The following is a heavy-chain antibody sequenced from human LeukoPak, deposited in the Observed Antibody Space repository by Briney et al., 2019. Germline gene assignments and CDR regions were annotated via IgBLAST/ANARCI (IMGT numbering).Heavy chain of an antibody. Sequence: SETLSLTCTVSGGSTSSSSHYWGWLRQPPGKGLEWIGYIYYSGSTNYNPSLKSRVTISVDTSKNQFSLKLSSVTAGDTAVYYCARVGDPSGYSYGYDYWGQGTLVTVSS. CDR3: ARVGDPSGYSYGYDY. CDR2: IYYSGST. CDR1: GGSTSSSSHY. V-gene: IGHV4-61*05. D-gene: IGHD5-18*01. J-gene: IGHJ4*02.